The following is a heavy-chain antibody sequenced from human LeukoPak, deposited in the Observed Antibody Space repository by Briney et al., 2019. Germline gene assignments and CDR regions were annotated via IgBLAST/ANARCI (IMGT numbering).Heavy chain of an antibody. J-gene: IGHJ6*03. D-gene: IGHD6-13*01. CDR1: GGSISSYY. V-gene: IGHV4-59*01. Sequence: MTSETLSLTCTVSGGSISSYYGSWIRQPPGKGLEWIGYIYYSGSTNYNPSLKSRVTISGDTSKNQFSLKLSSVTAADTAVYYCARWGIAAAGYYYYMDVWGKGTTVIVSS. CDR3: ARWGIAAAGYYYYMDV. CDR2: IYYSGST.